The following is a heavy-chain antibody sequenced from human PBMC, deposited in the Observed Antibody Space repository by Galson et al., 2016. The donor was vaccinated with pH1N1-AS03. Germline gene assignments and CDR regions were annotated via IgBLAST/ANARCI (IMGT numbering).Heavy chain of an antibody. V-gene: IGHV3-9*01. CDR3: SRAFGSGYEGGLLDF. Sequence: SLRLSCAASGFTFHDYAMHWVRKAPGKGLEWVSGLAWNSGITGYGDYVKGRFTISRDNAKNSLYLQMNSIKPEDTAPDYCSRAFGSGYEGGLLDFWGQGTLVTVSS. J-gene: IGHJ4*02. CDR1: GFTFHDYA. D-gene: IGHD5-12*01. CDR2: LAWNSGIT.